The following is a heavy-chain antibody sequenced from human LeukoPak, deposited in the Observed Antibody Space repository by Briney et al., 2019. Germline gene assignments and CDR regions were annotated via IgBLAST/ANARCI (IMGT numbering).Heavy chain of an antibody. CDR2: INSDGSYT. CDR3: ATTQGF. CDR1: GFTFSNYW. Sequence: GGSLRLSCAASGFTFSNYWMHWVRRAPGKGLVWVSQINSDGSYTTYADSVKGRFTISRDNAKSTLYLQMNSLRVEDTAVYYCATTQGFWGQGTLVTVSS. J-gene: IGHJ4*02. V-gene: IGHV3-74*03. D-gene: IGHD1-1*01.